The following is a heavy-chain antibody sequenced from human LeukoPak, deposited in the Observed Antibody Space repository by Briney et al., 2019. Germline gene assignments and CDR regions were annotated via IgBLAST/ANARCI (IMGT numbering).Heavy chain of an antibody. V-gene: IGHV3-21*01. CDR3: ARLGYCSGGSCHTFDY. J-gene: IGHJ4*02. D-gene: IGHD2-15*01. Sequence: GGSLRLSCAASGFTFSSYSMNWVRQAPGKGLEWVSSISSSSSYIYYADSVKGRFTISRDNAKNSLYLQMNSLRAEDTAVYYCARLGYCSGGSCHTFDYWGQGTLVTVSS. CDR2: ISSSSSYI. CDR1: GFTFSSYS.